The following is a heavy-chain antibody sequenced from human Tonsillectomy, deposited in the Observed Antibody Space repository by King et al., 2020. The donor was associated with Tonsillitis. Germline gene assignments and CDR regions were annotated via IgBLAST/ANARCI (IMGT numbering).Heavy chain of an antibody. V-gene: IGHV5-51*01. D-gene: IGHD3-16*01. Sequence: VQLVESGAEVKKPGESLKISCKVSGYNFTTYWIGWVRQMPGKGLEWMGIIYPDDSDARLSPSFQGQVSMSADKSILTAYLQWSSLRASETAIFYCARGEGFDFDYWGQGTLLTVSS. J-gene: IGHJ4*02. CDR1: GYNFTTYW. CDR3: ARGEGFDFDY. CDR2: IYPDDSDA.